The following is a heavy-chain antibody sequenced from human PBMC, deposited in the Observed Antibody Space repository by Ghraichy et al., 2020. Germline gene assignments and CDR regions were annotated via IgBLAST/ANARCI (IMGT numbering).Heavy chain of an antibody. V-gene: IGHV3-33*01. D-gene: IGHD6-19*01. CDR1: EFSFSSYS. CDR2: IWNDGSIK. J-gene: IGHJ3*02. Sequence: GGSLRLSCAASEFSFSSYSIHWVRQAPGKGLEWEAVIWNDGSIKYYADSVEGRFTISRDNSKNTLYLQMNSLRAEDTAVYYCARENSVAGTRAFDIWGQGTMVTVSS. CDR3: ARENSVAGTRAFDI.